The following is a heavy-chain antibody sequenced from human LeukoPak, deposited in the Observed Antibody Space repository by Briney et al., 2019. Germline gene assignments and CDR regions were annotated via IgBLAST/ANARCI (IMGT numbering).Heavy chain of an antibody. CDR3: ARAIVGASIVPGSFDY. V-gene: IGHV1-69*13. Sequence: SVKVSCKASGGTFSSYAISWGRQAPGQGLEWMGGIIPIFGTANYAQKFQGRVTITADESTSTAYMELSSLRSEDTAVYYCARAIVGASIVPGSFDYWGQGTLVTVSS. D-gene: IGHD1-26*01. J-gene: IGHJ4*02. CDR2: IIPIFGTA. CDR1: GGTFSSYA.